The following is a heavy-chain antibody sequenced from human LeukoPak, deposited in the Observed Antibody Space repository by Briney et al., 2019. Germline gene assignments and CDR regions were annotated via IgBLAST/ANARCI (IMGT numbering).Heavy chain of an antibody. CDR1: GYTFTSYA. J-gene: IGHJ4*02. Sequence: ASVKVSCKASGYTFTSYAMNWVRQAPGQGLEWMGWINTNTGNPTYAQGFTGRFVFSLDTSVSTAYLQISSLKAEDTAVYYCAREGSSGWSRLLSDWGQGTLVTVSS. CDR3: AREGSSGWSRLLSD. D-gene: IGHD6-19*01. CDR2: INTNTGNP. V-gene: IGHV7-4-1*02.